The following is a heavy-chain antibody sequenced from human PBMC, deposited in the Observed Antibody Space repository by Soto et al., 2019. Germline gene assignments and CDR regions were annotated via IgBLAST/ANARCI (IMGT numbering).Heavy chain of an antibody. CDR2: ISYDGSNK. CDR3: ASSIAAAGKPWSLDY. V-gene: IGHV3-30*03. J-gene: IGHJ4*02. D-gene: IGHD6-13*01. Sequence: GGSLRLSCAASGFTSSSYGMHWVRQAPGKGLEWVAVISYDGSNKYYADSVKGRFTISRDNSKNTLYLQMNSLRAEDTAVYYCASSIAAAGKPWSLDYWGQGTLVTVSS. CDR1: GFTSSSYG.